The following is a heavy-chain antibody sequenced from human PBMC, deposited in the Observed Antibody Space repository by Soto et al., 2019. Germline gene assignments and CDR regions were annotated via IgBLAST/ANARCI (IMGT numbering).Heavy chain of an antibody. J-gene: IGHJ4*02. V-gene: IGHV1-24*01. CDR2: SHPDDGNA. D-gene: IGHD3-10*01. Sequence: QVQLVQSGPEVKKPGASVRVSCTVSGDTLNYLSLHWVRQAPGKGLEWVGGSHPDDGNAVYSENFRGRVTMRADSATETGYLELRSLRSEDTAVYYCAAGLWFGKVVPNRGSDWGQGSQVTVTS. CDR3: AAGLWFGKVVPNRGSD. CDR1: GDTLNYLS.